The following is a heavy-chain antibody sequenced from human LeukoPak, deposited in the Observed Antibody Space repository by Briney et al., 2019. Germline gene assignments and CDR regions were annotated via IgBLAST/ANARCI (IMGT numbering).Heavy chain of an antibody. V-gene: IGHV6-1*01. J-gene: IGHJ4*02. Sequence: SQTLSLTCVISGDSVSSNGVAWNWVRQSPSRGLEWQGRTYYGSKWSNDYALSVKSRITINPDTSKNQFSLQLNSVTPEDTAVYYCTRGRNSAFDYWGQGTLVTVSS. CDR2: TYYGSKWSN. CDR3: TRGRNSAFDY. CDR1: GDSVSSNGVA. D-gene: IGHD1-14*01.